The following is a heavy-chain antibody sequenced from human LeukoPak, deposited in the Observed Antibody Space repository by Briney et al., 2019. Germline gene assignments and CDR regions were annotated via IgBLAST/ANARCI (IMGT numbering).Heavy chain of an antibody. V-gene: IGHV4-34*01. Sequence: KPSETLSLTCAVYGGSFSGYYWSWIRQPPGKGLEWIGEINHSGSTNYNPSLKSRVTISVDTSKNQFSLKLSSVTAADTAVYYCARATVGAIFDYWGQGTLVTVSS. D-gene: IGHD1-26*01. CDR2: INHSGST. CDR3: ARATVGAIFDY. J-gene: IGHJ4*02. CDR1: GGSFSGYY.